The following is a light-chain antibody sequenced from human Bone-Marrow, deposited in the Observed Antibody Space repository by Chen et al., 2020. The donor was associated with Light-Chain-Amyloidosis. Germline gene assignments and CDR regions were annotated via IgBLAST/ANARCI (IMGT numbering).Light chain of an antibody. CDR3: QQSDNFPLT. J-gene: IGKJ4*01. CDR1: QDITNS. CDR2: DAS. V-gene: IGKV1-33*01. Sequence: DIEMTQSRSSLSASVGDRVTITCQASQDITNSLNWFQQKPGKAPKLLIYDASNLETGVPSRFSGSGSGTDFTFTITSLHPEDFATYYCQQSDNFPLTFGGGTTVDIK.